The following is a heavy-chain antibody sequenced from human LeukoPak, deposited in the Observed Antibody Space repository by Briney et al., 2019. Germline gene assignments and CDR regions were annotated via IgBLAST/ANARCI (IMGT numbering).Heavy chain of an antibody. CDR2: IKEDGSRK. Sequence: GGSLRLSCAASGFAFSSYWMTLVRQVPGKGLEWVANIKEDGSRKFYVASVKGRFTISRDNVRNFLYLQMNDLRAEDAALYFCASNWGSYPDCWGQGVLVTVSS. J-gene: IGHJ4*02. D-gene: IGHD3-16*01. V-gene: IGHV3-7*03. CDR1: GFAFSSYW. CDR3: ASNWGSYPDC.